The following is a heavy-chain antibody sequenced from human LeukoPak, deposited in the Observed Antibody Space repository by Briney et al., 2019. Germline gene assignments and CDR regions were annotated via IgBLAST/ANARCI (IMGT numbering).Heavy chain of an antibody. D-gene: IGHD2-15*01. V-gene: IGHV3-30*02. Sequence: PGGSLRLSCAASGFTFSSYGMHWVRQAPGKGLEWVAFIGCDGSNKYYADSVKGRFTISRDNSKNTLYLQMNSLRAEDTAVYYCAKSARRYCSGGSCYYFDYWGQGTLVTVSS. CDR1: GFTFSSYG. CDR3: AKSARRYCSGGSCYYFDY. CDR2: IGCDGSNK. J-gene: IGHJ4*02.